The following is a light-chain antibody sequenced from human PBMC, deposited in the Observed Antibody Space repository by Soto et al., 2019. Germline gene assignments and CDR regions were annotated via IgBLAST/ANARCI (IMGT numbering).Light chain of an antibody. J-gene: IGLJ1*01. Sequence: QSALTQPASVSGSPGQSVTISCTGDSNDVGGYEFVSWYQQHPGKAPKLLIYDVSNRPSGVSYRFSGSKSGNTASLTISGLQAEDEADYYCTSYARSSTPYVFATGTKVTVL. CDR1: SNDVGGYEF. CDR3: TSYARSSTPYV. V-gene: IGLV2-14*03. CDR2: DVS.